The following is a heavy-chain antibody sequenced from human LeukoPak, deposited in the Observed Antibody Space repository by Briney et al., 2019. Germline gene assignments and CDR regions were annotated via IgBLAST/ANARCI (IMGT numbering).Heavy chain of an antibody. V-gene: IGHV3-30*04. Sequence: PGRSLRLSCAASGFTFSSYAMHWVRQAPGKGLEWAAVISYDGSNKYYADSVKGRFTISRDNSKNTLYLQMNSLRAEDTAVYYCARDVGYIEVDYWGQGTLVTVSS. CDR3: ARDVGYIEVDY. CDR2: ISYDGSNK. D-gene: IGHD5-18*01. J-gene: IGHJ4*02. CDR1: GFTFSSYA.